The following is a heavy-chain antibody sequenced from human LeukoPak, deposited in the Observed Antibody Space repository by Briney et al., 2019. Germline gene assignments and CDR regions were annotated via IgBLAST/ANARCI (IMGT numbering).Heavy chain of an antibody. CDR2: MNPNSGNT. Sequence: ASVKVSCKASGYTFTSYDINWVRQATGQGLEWMGWMNPNSGNTGYAQKFQGRVTMTRNTSISTAYMELSSLRSEDTAVYYCARGSSGWYGPYSDYWGQGTLVTVSS. CDR3: ARGSSGWYGPYSDY. V-gene: IGHV1-8*01. D-gene: IGHD6-19*01. CDR1: GYTFTSYD. J-gene: IGHJ4*02.